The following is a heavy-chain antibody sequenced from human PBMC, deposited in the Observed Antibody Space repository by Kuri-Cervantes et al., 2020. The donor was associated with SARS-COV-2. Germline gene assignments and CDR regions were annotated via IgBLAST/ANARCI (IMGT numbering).Heavy chain of an antibody. D-gene: IGHD1-1*01. V-gene: IGHV4-34*01. J-gene: IGHJ2*01. CDR2: INHSGST. CDR3: ARIRHPYWYFDL. CDR1: GGSFSGYY. Sequence: GSLRLSCAVYGGSFSGYYWSWIRQPPGKGLEWIGEINHSGSTNYNPSLKSRVTISVDTSKNQFSLKLSSVTAADTAVYYCARIRHPYWYFDLWGRGTLVPVSS.